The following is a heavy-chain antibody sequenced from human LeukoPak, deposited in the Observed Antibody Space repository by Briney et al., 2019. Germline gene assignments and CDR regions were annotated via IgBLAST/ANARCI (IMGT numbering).Heavy chain of an antibody. V-gene: IGHV1-69*06. J-gene: IGHJ5*02. CDR2: IIPIFGTA. Sequence: GASVKVSCKASGGTFSSYAISWVRQAPGQGLEWMGGIIPIFGTANYAQKFQGRVTITADKSTRTAYMELSSLRSEDTAVYYCARVYGSGSYYFWFDPWGQGTLVTVSS. CDR3: ARVYGSGSYYFWFDP. D-gene: IGHD3-10*01. CDR1: GGTFSSYA.